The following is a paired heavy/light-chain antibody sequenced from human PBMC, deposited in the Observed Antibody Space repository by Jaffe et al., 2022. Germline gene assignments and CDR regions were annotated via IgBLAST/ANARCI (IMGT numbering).Heavy chain of an antibody. J-gene: IGHJ6*03. CDR1: DSSITSTYY. CDR2: DWHTGGT. Sequence: QVQLQESGPGLVKPSETLSLICNVSDSSITSTYYWGWIRQPPGKGLQWIGSFCEGEIQGLEWIGSDWHTGGTYYNPSLRSRVTISLDTSKRQVSLKLTSVTAADTAVYYCARLAVTGNGGRGYIDVWGKGTTVTVSS. CDR3: ARLAVTGNGGRGYIDV. V-gene: IGHV4-38-2*02. D-gene: IGHD6-19*01.
Light chain of an antibody. V-gene: IGKV4-1*01. Sequence: DFVMTQSPDSLAVSLGERATINCKSSQSVLWSDNRNYLAWYQQKTGQPPKLIINWASTRESGVPDRFSGSGSGTDFTLTISSLQAEDVAVYYCQQYYSSPLTFGRGTKVEIK. CDR3: QQYYSSPLT. CDR2: WAS. CDR1: QSVLWSDNRNY. J-gene: IGKJ1*01.